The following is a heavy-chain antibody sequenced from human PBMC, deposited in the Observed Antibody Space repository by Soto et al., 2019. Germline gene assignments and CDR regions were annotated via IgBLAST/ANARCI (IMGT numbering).Heavy chain of an antibody. CDR1: GFTFSTFA. D-gene: IGHD2-8*01. J-gene: IGHJ4*02. Sequence: GGSLRLSCAASGFTFSTFAMSWVRQAPGKGLEWVSIISGSGDNTYYADSVKGRFTISRDNSKNTLYLQMNSLRDEDTAIYYCAKDLYRGTLLMVYSNFDYSGQGTLVTVYS. CDR3: AKDLYRGTLLMVYSNFDY. V-gene: IGHV3-23*01. CDR2: ISGSGDNT.